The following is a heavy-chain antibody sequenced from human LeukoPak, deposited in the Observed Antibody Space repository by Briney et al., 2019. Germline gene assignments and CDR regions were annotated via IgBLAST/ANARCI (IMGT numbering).Heavy chain of an antibody. J-gene: IGHJ4*02. D-gene: IGHD6-6*01. V-gene: IGHV1-8*01. Sequence: GASVKVSCKASGYTFTSYDINWVRQGTGQGLEWMGWLYPNSGNTGYAQKFQGRVTMTRNTSISTAYMELSSLRSEDTAVYYCARGFLYLYSSSSFDYWGQGTLATVPS. CDR2: LYPNSGNT. CDR3: ARGFLYLYSSSSFDY. CDR1: GYTFTSYD.